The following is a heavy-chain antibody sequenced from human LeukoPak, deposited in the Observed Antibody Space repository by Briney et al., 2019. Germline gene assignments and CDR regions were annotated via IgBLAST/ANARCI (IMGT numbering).Heavy chain of an antibody. Sequence: SETLSLTCTVSGGSISSYYWSWIPQPPGKGLEWIGYIYYSGSTNYNPSLKSRVTISVDTSKNQFSLKLSSVTAADAAVYYCARGGGDGYYFDYWGQGTLVTVSS. V-gene: IGHV4-59*01. J-gene: IGHJ4*02. D-gene: IGHD5-24*01. CDR3: ARGGGDGYYFDY. CDR1: GGSISSYY. CDR2: IYYSGST.